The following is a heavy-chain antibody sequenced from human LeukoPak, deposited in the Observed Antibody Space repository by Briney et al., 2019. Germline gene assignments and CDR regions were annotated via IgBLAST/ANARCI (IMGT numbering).Heavy chain of an antibody. V-gene: IGHV4-39*07. D-gene: IGHD2-2*01. J-gene: IGHJ6*03. Sequence: SETLSVTCTVSGGSISSSSYYWGWIRQPPGKGLEWIGSIYYSGSTYYNPSLKSRVTISVDTSKNQFSLKLSSVTAADTAVYYCARGRKYCSSTSCYYYYYMDVWGKGTTVTVSS. CDR1: GGSISSSSYY. CDR3: ARGRKYCSSTSCYYYYYMDV. CDR2: IYYSGST.